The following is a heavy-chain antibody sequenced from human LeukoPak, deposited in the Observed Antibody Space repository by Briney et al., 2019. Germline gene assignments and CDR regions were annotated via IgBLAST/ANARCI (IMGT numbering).Heavy chain of an antibody. CDR1: GFAFSTCW. V-gene: IGHV3-7*01. CDR2: INLDGNEV. J-gene: IGHJ4*01. CDR3: ASGRHDFVH. Sequence: GGSLRLSCAASGFAFSTCWMTWVRQAPGKGLEWVANINLDGNEVHYVDSLKDRFAISRDNARNSLYLQMNSLRAEDTAVYYCASGRHDFVHWGHGTLVTISS. D-gene: IGHD3-16*01.